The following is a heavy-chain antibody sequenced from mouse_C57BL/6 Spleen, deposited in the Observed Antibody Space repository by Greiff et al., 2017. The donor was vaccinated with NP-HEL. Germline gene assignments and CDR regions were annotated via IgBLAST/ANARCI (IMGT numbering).Heavy chain of an antibody. CDR3: ARHGSPSYYYGSSYLYYFDY. Sequence: VQLQQSGAELVKPGASVKLSCKASGYTFTEYTIHWVKQRSGQGLEWIGWFYPGSGSIKYNEKFKDKATLTADKSSSTVYMELSRLTSEDSAVYFCARHGSPSYYYGSSYLYYFDYWGQGTTLTVSS. V-gene: IGHV1-62-2*01. J-gene: IGHJ2*01. CDR1: GYTFTEYT. CDR2: FYPGSGSI. D-gene: IGHD1-1*01.